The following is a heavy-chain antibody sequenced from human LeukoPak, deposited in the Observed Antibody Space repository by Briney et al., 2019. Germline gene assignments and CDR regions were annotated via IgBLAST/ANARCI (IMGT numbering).Heavy chain of an antibody. CDR3: AKDLAGREEAAYDY. Sequence: GESLRLSCAASGFTFSSYAMSWVRQAPEKGLEWVSAISGSGGSTYYADSVKGRFTISRDNSKNTLYLQMNSLRAEDTAVYYCAKDLAGREEAAYDYWGQGTLVTVSS. CDR2: ISGSGGST. V-gene: IGHV3-23*01. J-gene: IGHJ4*02. D-gene: IGHD6-25*01. CDR1: GFTFSSYA.